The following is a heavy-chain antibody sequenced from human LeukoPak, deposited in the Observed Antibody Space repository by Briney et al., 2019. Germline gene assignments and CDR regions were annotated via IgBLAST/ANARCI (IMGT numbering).Heavy chain of an antibody. D-gene: IGHD5-18*01. Sequence: GGSLRLSCEGSGFSFSSYWMTWVRQSPGKGPEWVANIKQDESERYTVDSVKGRFTISRDNSEKTVYLQMNSLRAEDTALYYCAKDIRRGENYGYDQFAYWGQGTLVTVSS. CDR1: GFSFSSYW. V-gene: IGHV3-7*01. CDR2: IKQDESER. CDR3: AKDIRRGENYGYDQFAY. J-gene: IGHJ4*02.